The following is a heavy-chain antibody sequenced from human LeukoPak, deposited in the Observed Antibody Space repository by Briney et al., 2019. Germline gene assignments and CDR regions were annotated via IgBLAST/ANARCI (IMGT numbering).Heavy chain of an antibody. CDR1: GFTSDDYA. CDR2: ISWNSGSI. J-gene: IGHJ4*02. D-gene: IGHD2-15*01. V-gene: IGHV3-9*02. Sequence: GGSLRLSCAASGFTSDDYAMHWVRQAPGKGLEWVSGISWNSGSIGYADSVKGRFTISRDNAKNSLYLQMNSLRAEDTALYYCAKSKGSGGRENFDYWGQGTLVTVSS. CDR3: AKSKGSGGRENFDY.